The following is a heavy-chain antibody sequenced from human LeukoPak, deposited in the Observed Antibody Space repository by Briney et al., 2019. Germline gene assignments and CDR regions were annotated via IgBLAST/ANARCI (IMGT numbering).Heavy chain of an antibody. CDR2: ISSSGSTI. Sequence: GGSLRLSCAASGFTFSSYEMNWVRQAPGKGLERVSYISSSGSTIYYADSVKGRFTISRDNAKNSLYLQMNSLRAEDTAVYYCARDPPTFEHEVPHDYYGMDVWGQGTTVTVSS. CDR1: GFTFSSYE. J-gene: IGHJ6*02. CDR3: ARDPPTFEHEVPHDYYGMDV. D-gene: IGHD2-21*01. V-gene: IGHV3-48*03.